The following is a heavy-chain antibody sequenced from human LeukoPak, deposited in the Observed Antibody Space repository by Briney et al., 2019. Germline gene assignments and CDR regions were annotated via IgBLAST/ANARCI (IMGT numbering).Heavy chain of an antibody. D-gene: IGHD5-18*01. CDR3: ARDVGGYNYGYSLDY. V-gene: IGHV4-4*07. CDR1: GGSISSYY. Sequence: SETLSLTCTVSGGSISSYYWNWVRQPAGKGLEWIGRIYTSGSTSYNSSLKSRVTMSVDTSKNQFSMKLSSVTAADTAVYYCARDVGGYNYGYSLDYWGQGTLVSVSS. J-gene: IGHJ4*02. CDR2: IYTSGST.